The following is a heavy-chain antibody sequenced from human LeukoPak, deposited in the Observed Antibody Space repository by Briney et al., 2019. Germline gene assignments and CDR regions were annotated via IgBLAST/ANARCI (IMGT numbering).Heavy chain of an antibody. CDR2: IWSNGNNV. D-gene: IGHD3-10*01. V-gene: IGHV3-33*06. Sequence: PGGSLRLSCAASGFTFSKYGMHWIRQAPGKGLEWVAVIWSNGNNVYYVESVKGRFTISRDNSKNTLYLQMNSLRAEDTPVYYCAKDSYGSGTTADYWGKGTLVTVPS. J-gene: IGHJ4*02. CDR3: AKDSYGSGTTADY. CDR1: GFTFSKYG.